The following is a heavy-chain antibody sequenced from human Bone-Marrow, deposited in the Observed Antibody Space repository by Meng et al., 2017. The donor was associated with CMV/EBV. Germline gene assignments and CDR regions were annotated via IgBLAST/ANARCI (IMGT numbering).Heavy chain of an antibody. V-gene: IGHV2-5*01. CDR1: GFSLTTSGVG. CDR3: AHIGTNYDVLTGYWTTYYFDY. J-gene: IGHJ4*02. D-gene: IGHD3-9*01. CDR2: IYRNDDK. Sequence: SGPTLVKPTQTLTLTCTFSGFSLTTSGVGVGWIRQPPGKALEWLAVIYRNDDKRYSPSLKSRLTITKDTSKNQVVLTMTSLDPVDTATYYCAHIGTNYDVLTGYWTTYYFDYWGQGTLVTVSS.